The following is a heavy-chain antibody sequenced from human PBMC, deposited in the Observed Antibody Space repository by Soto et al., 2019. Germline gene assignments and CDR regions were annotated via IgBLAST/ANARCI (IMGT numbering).Heavy chain of an antibody. CDR2: TYYRSKWYN. CDR3: ARDREDGSGSSGYYYYGMDV. D-gene: IGHD3-10*01. CDR1: GDSVSSNSAA. J-gene: IGHJ6*02. Sequence: PSQTLSLTCAISGDSVSSNSAAWNWIRQSPSRGLEWLGRTYYRSKWYNDYAVSVKSRITINPDTSKNQFSLQLNSVTPEDTAVYYCARDREDGSGSSGYYYYGMDVWGQGTTVTVSS. V-gene: IGHV6-1*01.